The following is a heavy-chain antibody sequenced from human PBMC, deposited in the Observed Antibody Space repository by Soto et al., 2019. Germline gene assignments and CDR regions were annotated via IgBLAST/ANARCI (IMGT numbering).Heavy chain of an antibody. J-gene: IGHJ1*01. V-gene: IGHV1-18*01. Sequence: ASVKVSCKASGYIFSNYGISWVRQAPGQGLEWMGWISTYNANTYYAQKFQGRVTMTTDTSTSTAYMELRSLRSDDTAVFYCARERDGSSWSSAESLQYWGQGTLVTISS. D-gene: IGHD6-13*01. CDR1: GYIFSNYG. CDR2: ISTYNANT. CDR3: ARERDGSSWSSAESLQY.